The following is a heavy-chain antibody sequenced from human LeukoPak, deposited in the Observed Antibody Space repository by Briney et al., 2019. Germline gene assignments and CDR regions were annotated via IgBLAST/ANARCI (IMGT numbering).Heavy chain of an antibody. J-gene: IGHJ4*02. CDR3: ARTAADVTAMTLDY. Sequence: RGSLRLSCTASGXTFSSYAMSWVRQAPGKGLEWVSAMSGSGGSRYYADSVKGRFTISRDNSENTLYLQMISLRVEDTAVYFCARTAADVTAMTLDYWGQGALVTVSS. CDR1: GXTFSSYA. D-gene: IGHD2-21*02. CDR2: MSGSGGSR. V-gene: IGHV3-23*01.